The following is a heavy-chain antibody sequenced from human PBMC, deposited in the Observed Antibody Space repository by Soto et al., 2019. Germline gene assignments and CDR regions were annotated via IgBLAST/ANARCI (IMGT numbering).Heavy chain of an antibody. CDR2: ISQSGNT. V-gene: IGHV4-34*01. J-gene: IGHJ4*02. Sequence: QVQLHQWGAGLLKPSETLSLACSIYSGSFSGYYWSWIRQPPGKGLEWIGEISQSGNTNYSPSLKSRVSISIDTSKKQFSLNLASVSAADTAVYYCARAPTVSGSSQTRPDFWGQGTLVTVSS. CDR1: SGSFSGYY. D-gene: IGHD6-6*01. CDR3: ARAPTVSGSSQTRPDF.